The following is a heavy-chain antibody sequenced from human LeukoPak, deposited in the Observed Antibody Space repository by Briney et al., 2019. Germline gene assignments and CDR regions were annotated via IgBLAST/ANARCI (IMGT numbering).Heavy chain of an antibody. D-gene: IGHD6-6*01. CDR3: ARGRTYRSSSWFDP. J-gene: IGHJ5*02. CDR1: GGSISNYY. V-gene: IGHV4-59*01. Sequence: SETLSLTCTVSGGSISNYYWSWIRQPPGKGLEWLGYISYSGNTNYNPSLKSRVTISVDTSKNQFSLKLSSVTAADTAVYYCARGRTYRSSSWFDPWGQGTLVTVSS. CDR2: ISYSGNT.